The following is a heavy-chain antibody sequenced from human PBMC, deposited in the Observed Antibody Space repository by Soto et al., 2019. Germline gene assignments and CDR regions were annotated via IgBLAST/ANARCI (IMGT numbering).Heavy chain of an antibody. CDR1: GFTFSSYA. Sequence: GGSLRLSCAASGFTFSSYAMSWVRQAPGKGLEWVSAISGSGGSTYYAESVKGRFTISRDNSKNTLYLQMNSLRAEDTAVYYCAKLRIAARDAFDIWVQGTMVTVSS. V-gene: IGHV3-23*01. CDR3: AKLRIAARDAFDI. CDR2: ISGSGGST. D-gene: IGHD6-6*01. J-gene: IGHJ3*02.